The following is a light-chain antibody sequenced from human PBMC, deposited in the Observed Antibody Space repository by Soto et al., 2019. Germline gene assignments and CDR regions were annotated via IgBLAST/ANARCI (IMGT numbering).Light chain of an antibody. CDR1: QDIRTE. Sequence: ALQMTQSPSSLSASVGDRVTITCRASQDIRTELGWYQQKPGKAPKLLIYGATTLQSGVPSRVSGSGSGTDFTLTIIGLQPEDFATYYCLQDYNYPRTFGQGTKVEVK. CDR3: LQDYNYPRT. CDR2: GAT. J-gene: IGKJ1*01. V-gene: IGKV1-6*01.